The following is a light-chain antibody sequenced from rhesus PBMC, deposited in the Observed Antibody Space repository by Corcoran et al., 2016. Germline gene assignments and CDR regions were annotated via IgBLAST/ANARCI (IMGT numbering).Light chain of an antibody. CDR2: KAS. J-gene: IGKJ4*01. V-gene: IGKV1-22*01. Sequence: DIQMTQSPSSLSASVGDKVTITCRASQGISSWLAWYQQKPGKAPKLLIYKASSLQSGVPSRFSGSGSVTDFTLTISNLQPEDFATYYCLQCSSNPLTFGGGTKVEIK. CDR1: QGISSW. CDR3: LQCSSNPLT.